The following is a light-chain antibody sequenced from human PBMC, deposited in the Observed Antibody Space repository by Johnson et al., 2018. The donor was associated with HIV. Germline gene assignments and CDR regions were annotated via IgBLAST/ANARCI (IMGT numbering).Light chain of an antibody. CDR3: ATWDRSLSAGGV. CDR1: SSNIGSNY. CDR2: EDN. Sequence: QSVLTQPPSLSAAPGQKVTISCSGSSSNIGSNYVSWYQQFPGAAPKLLIYEDNKRPSGIPDRFSGSKSGTSATLGITGLQTGDEADYYCATWDRSLSAGGVFGTGTKVTVL. V-gene: IGLV1-51*02. J-gene: IGLJ1*01.